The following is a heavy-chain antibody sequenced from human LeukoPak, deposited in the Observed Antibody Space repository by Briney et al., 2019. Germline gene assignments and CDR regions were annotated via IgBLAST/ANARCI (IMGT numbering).Heavy chain of an antibody. CDR1: GYTFTGYY. Sequence: ASVKVSCKASGYTFTGYYMHWVRQAPGQRLEWMGWINAGNGNTKYSQKFQGRVTITRDTSASTAYMELSSLRSEDTAVYYCARGIGDRIGRRFDPWGQGTLVTVSS. D-gene: IGHD3-10*01. J-gene: IGHJ5*02. CDR3: ARGIGDRIGRRFDP. CDR2: INAGNGNT. V-gene: IGHV1-3*01.